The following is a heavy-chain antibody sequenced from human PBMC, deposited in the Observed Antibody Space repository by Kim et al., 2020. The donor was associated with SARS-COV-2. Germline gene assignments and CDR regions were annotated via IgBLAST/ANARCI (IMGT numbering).Heavy chain of an antibody. V-gene: IGHV3-23*01. Sequence: GGSLRLSCVTSGFTFAGNAVSWVRQAPGKGLQWVSDIDGSGAGTYYADFVEGRFTVSRDNFKKTFYLQLNSLRAEDTAIYYCVGHGSSSGWGQGTLVTVS. J-gene: IGHJ4*02. CDR1: GFTFAGNA. CDR3: VGHGSSSG. CDR2: IDGSGAGT. D-gene: IGHD6-6*01.